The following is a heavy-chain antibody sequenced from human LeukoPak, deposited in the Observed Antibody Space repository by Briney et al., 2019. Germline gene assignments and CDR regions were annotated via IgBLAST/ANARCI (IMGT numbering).Heavy chain of an antibody. V-gene: IGHV3-21*01. CDR3: ARAFDGYSEDY. J-gene: IGHJ4*02. CDR1: GFNFYSYR. D-gene: IGHD5-24*01. CDR2: FTSDSSSTSI. Sequence: GGSLRLSCVASGFNFYSYRMNWVRQAPGQGLEWVSSFTSDSSSTSINYADSVKGRFTISRDNAKNSLYLQMTSLRADDTAVYYCARAFDGYSEDYWGQGTLVTVSS.